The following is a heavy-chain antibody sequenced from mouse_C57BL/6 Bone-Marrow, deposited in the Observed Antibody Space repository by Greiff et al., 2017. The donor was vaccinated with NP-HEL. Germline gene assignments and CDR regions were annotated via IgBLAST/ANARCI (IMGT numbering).Heavy chain of an antibody. Sequence: EVKLMESGGGLMQPGGSLKLSCAASGFTFSDYGMAWVRQAPRKGPEWVAFISNLAYSIYYADTVTGRFTISRENAKNTLYLEMSSLRSEDTAMYYCARHAITTVVATGYFDVWGTGTTVTVSS. J-gene: IGHJ1*03. CDR3: ARHAITTVVATGYFDV. V-gene: IGHV5-15*01. CDR1: GFTFSDYG. CDR2: ISNLAYSI. D-gene: IGHD1-1*01.